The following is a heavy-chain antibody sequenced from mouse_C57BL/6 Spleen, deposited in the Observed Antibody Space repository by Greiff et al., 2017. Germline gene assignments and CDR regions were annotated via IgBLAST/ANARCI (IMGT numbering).Heavy chain of an antibody. Sequence: QVQLQQSGAALVRPGASVTLSCKASGYTFTDYEMHWVKQTPVHGLEWIGSIDPETGGTAYNQKFKGKAILTADKSSSTAYMELRSLTSAYSAVYYCTRYITTAYYAMDYWGQGTSVTVAS. CDR3: TRYITTAYYAMDY. J-gene: IGHJ4*01. CDR2: IDPETGGT. CDR1: GYTFTDYE. V-gene: IGHV1-15*01. D-gene: IGHD1-1*01.